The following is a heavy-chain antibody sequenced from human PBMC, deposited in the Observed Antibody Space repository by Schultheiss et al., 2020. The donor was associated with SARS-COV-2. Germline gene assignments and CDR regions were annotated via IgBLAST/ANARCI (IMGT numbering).Heavy chain of an antibody. J-gene: IGHJ5*02. CDR2: ISYDGSNK. Sequence: GESLKISCAASGFTFSSYGMHWVRQAPGKGLEWVAVISYDGSNKYYADSVQGRFTISRDNSKNTLYLQMNSLRGEDTAVYYCASDDSDYDPPVSWGQGTPVTVSS. CDR3: ASDDSDYDPPVS. V-gene: IGHV3-30*03. CDR1: GFTFSSYG. D-gene: IGHD5-12*01.